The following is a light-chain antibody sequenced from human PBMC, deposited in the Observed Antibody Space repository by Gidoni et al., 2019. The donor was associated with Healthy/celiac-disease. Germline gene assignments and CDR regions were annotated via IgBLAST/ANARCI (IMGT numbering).Light chain of an antibody. CDR2: DAS. Sequence: EIVLTQSPATLSLSPGERATLACSASQRVSSYLALYQQKPGQAPSLLIYDASNRATGIPDRFSGSGSGTDFTLTISSLDPEDFAVYYCQQRSNWPPRVTFGGGTQVEIK. J-gene: IGKJ4*01. CDR1: QRVSSY. V-gene: IGKV3-11*01. CDR3: QQRSNWPPRVT.